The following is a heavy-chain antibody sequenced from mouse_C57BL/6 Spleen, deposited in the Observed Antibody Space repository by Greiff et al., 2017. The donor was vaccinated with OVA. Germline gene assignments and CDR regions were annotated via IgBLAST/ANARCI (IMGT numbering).Heavy chain of an antibody. CDR3: AMITTDTY. Sequence: DVKLQESGGGLVKPGGSLKLSCAASGFTFSSYAMSWVRQTPEKRLEWVASISDGGSYTYCPDNLKGRFTISRDNAKNNLYLQMSHLKSEDTAMYYCAMITTDTYWGQGTLVTVSA. V-gene: IGHV5-4*03. J-gene: IGHJ3*01. CDR2: ISDGGSYT. CDR1: GFTFSSYA. D-gene: IGHD2-4*01.